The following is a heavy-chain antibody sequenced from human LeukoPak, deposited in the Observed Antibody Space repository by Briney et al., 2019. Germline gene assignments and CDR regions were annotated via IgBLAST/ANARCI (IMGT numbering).Heavy chain of an antibody. J-gene: IGHJ4*02. CDR1: GVTFSNAW. Sequence: PGGSLRLSCAASGVTFSNAWMSWVRQAPGKGLEWVGRIQSKADSGATDYAAPVKGRFTISRDDYKNNLYLKVNSLKAKDSALYYCTAEFSTVTTPRYYFDYWGQGTLVTVSS. D-gene: IGHD4-17*01. CDR2: IQSKADSGAT. CDR3: TAEFSTVTTPRYYFDY. V-gene: IGHV3-15*01.